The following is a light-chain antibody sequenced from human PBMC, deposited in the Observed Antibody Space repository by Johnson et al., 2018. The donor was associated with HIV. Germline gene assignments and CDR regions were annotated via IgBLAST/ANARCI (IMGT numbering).Light chain of an antibody. CDR1: KLGDKY. V-gene: IGLV3-1*01. J-gene: IGLJ1*01. CDR2: QDS. Sequence: VLTQPPSVSVSPGQTASITCSGDKLGDKYACWYQQKPGQSPVLVIYQDSKRPSGIPDRFSGSKSGTSATLGITGLQPGDEADYYCGTWDTSLSAYVFGTGTKVTVL. CDR3: GTWDTSLSAYV.